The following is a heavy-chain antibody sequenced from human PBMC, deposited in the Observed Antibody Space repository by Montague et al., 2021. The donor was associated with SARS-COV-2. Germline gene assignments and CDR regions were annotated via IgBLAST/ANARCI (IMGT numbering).Heavy chain of an antibody. CDR2: MPYSGST. J-gene: IGHJ3*01. CDR1: GDSISRNSYY. D-gene: IGHD2-2*01. CDR3: AKEREVVRAARTLVAFDL. Sequence: SETLSLTCTVSGDSISRNSYYWGWIRQPPGKGLEWIGSMPYSGSTYHNPPLKSRVSISVDTSKNQFSLKLSSMTAADTAMYYCAKEREVVRAARTLVAFDLWGQGTMVTVSS. V-gene: IGHV4-39*02.